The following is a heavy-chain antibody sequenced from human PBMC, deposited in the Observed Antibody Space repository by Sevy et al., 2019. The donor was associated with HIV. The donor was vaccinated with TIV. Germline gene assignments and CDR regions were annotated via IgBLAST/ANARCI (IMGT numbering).Heavy chain of an antibody. CDR3: ATGTTDSSISWVFDV. CDR2: LSGSGGTT. CDR1: GFTFFSHV. D-gene: IGHD6-13*01. Sequence: GGSLRLSCAASGFTFFSHVMSWVRQAPGKGLEWVSGLSGSGGTTYYADSVKGRFSISIDNSKNKLYLQMSSLRIEDTAVYYCATGTTDSSISWVFDVWDQGTMVTVSS. V-gene: IGHV3-23*01. J-gene: IGHJ3*01.